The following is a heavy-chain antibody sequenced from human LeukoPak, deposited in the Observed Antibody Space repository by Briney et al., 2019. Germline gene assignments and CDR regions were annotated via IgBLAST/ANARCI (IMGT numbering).Heavy chain of an antibody. D-gene: IGHD3-10*01. CDR2: INWNGDST. V-gene: IGHV3-20*04. J-gene: IGHJ5*02. Sequence: RPGGSLRLSCRGSGFKFDDYGATWVRQAPGKGLEWVSDINWNGDSTGYSVRGRFTISRDNSKNSAYLQMNSLRVEDTAFYYCARDELLNRNWFDPWGQGTLVTVSS. CDR3: ARDELLNRNWFDP. CDR1: GFKFDDYG.